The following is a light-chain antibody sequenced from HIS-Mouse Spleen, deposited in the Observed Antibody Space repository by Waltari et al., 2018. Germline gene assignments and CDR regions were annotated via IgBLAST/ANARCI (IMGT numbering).Light chain of an antibody. J-gene: IGLJ3*02. CDR3: NSRDSSGNHWV. Sequence: SSELTQDPAVSVALGQTVRIPCQGGSLRSYYSRWYQQKPGQAPVLVIYGKNNRPSGIPDRFSGSSSGNTASLTITGAQAEDEADYYCNSRDSSGNHWVFGGGTKLTVL. CDR1: SLRSYY. CDR2: GKN. V-gene: IGLV3-19*01.